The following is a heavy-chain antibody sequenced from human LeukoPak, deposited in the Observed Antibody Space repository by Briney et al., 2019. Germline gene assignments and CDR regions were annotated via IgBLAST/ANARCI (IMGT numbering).Heavy chain of an antibody. V-gene: IGHV4-59*01. CDR1: GGSISSYY. CDR2: IYYSGST. Sequence: SETLSLTCTVSGGSISSYYWSWIRQPPGKGLGWIGYIYYSGSTNYNPSLKSRVTISVDTSKNQFSLKLSSVTAADTAMYYCARDQGDGYNDYWGQGTLVTVSS. D-gene: IGHD5-24*01. CDR3: ARDQGDGYNDY. J-gene: IGHJ4*02.